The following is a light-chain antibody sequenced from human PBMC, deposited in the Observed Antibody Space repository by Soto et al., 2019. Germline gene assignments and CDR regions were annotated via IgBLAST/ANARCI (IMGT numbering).Light chain of an antibody. CDR2: GAS. Sequence: EILLTQSPGTLSLSPGDRATLSCRASQSLTSSFLAGYQQKPGQTPRLLIYGASIRATDIPDRFSGSGSGTDFTLTISRLEPEDFAVYFCQQYGRLPLSFGGGTKVEIK. J-gene: IGKJ4*01. CDR1: QSLTSSF. V-gene: IGKV3-20*01. CDR3: QQYGRLPLS.